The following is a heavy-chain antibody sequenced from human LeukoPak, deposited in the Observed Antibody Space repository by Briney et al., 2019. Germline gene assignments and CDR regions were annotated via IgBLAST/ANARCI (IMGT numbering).Heavy chain of an antibody. V-gene: IGHV4-59*01. Sequence: SETLSLTCTVSGGSISSYYWSWIRQPPGKGLEWIGYIYYSGSTNYNPSLKSRVTISVDTSKNQFSLKLSSVTAADTAVYYCARGGRSGSLIYYYMDVWGKGTTVTVSS. CDR1: GGSISSYY. CDR2: IYYSGST. J-gene: IGHJ6*03. D-gene: IGHD6-13*01. CDR3: ARGGRSGSLIYYYMDV.